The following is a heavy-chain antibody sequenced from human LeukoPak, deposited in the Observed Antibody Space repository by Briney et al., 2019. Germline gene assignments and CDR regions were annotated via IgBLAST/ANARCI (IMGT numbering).Heavy chain of an antibody. CDR3: ARDVVVTTPSDYGMDV. D-gene: IGHD4-23*01. Sequence: PSETLSLTCAVSGGSIGSGGYSWSWIRQPPGKGLEWIGYIYHSGSTYYNPSLKSRVTISVDRSKNQFSLKLSSVTAADTAVYYCARDVVVTTPSDYGMDVWGQGATVTVSS. CDR1: GGSIGSGGYS. V-gene: IGHV4-30-2*01. J-gene: IGHJ6*02. CDR2: IYHSGST.